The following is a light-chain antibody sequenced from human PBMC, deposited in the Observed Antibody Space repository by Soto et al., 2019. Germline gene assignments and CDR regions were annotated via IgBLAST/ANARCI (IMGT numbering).Light chain of an antibody. CDR3: MQPLQSWT. Sequence: DIVMTQSPLSLPVTPGEPASISCRFSQSLLHSNGYNYLDWYLQKPGQSPQLLIYLGSNRASGVPDRFSGSGSGTDFTLKISRVEAEDVGVYYCMQPLQSWTFGQGIKVDIK. CDR2: LGS. V-gene: IGKV2-28*01. J-gene: IGKJ1*01. CDR1: QSLLHSNGYNY.